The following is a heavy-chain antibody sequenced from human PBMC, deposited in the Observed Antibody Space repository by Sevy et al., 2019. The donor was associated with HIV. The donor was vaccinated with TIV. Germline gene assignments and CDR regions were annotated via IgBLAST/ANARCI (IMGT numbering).Heavy chain of an antibody. D-gene: IGHD1-26*01. V-gene: IGHV3-30-3*01. CDR3: ARGEKWAVYYYGMDV. CDR1: GFTFSSYA. Sequence: GSLRLSCAASGFTFSSYAMHWVRQAPGKGLEWVAVISYDGSNKYYADSVKGRFTISRDNSKNTLYLQMNSLRAEDTAVYYCARGEKWAVYYYGMDVWGQGTTVTVSS. J-gene: IGHJ6*02. CDR2: ISYDGSNK.